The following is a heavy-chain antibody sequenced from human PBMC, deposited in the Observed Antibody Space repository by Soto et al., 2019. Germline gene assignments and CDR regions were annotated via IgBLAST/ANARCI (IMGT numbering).Heavy chain of an antibody. CDR1: GFTFGDYA. CDR3: AKLGSPARAPYYYYYGMDV. V-gene: IGHV3-23*01. J-gene: IGHJ6*02. Sequence: GGSLRLSCTASGFTFGDYAMSWFRQAPGKGLEWVGFIRSNTFGGASTYYADSVKGRFTISRDNSKNTLYLQMNSLRAEDTAVYYCAKLGSPARAPYYYYYGMDVWGQGTTVTVSS. D-gene: IGHD2-2*01. CDR2: IRSNTFGGAST.